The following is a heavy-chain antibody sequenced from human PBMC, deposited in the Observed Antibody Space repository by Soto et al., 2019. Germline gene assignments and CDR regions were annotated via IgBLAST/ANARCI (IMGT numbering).Heavy chain of an antibody. CDR3: ARDLLGERDDYGDY. Sequence: GGSLRLSCAASGFTFSSYGMHWVRQAPGKGLEWVAVIWYDGSNKYYADSVKGRFTISRDNSKNTLYLQMNSLRAEDTAVYYCARDLLGERDDYGDYWGQGTLVTVSS. D-gene: IGHD3-16*01. CDR2: IWYDGSNK. CDR1: GFTFSSYG. V-gene: IGHV3-33*01. J-gene: IGHJ4*02.